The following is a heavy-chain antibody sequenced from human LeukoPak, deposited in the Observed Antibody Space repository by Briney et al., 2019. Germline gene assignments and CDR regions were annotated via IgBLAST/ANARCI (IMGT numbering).Heavy chain of an antibody. V-gene: IGHV1-69*04. D-gene: IGHD6-19*01. CDR2: IIPILGIA. Sequence: SVKVSCKASGGTFSSYAISWVRQAPGQGLEWMGRIIPILGIANYAQKFQGRVTITADKSTSTAYMELSGLRSEDTAVYYCARVRSVSSSGWYAWFDPWGQGTLVTVSS. CDR3: ARVRSVSSSGWYAWFDP. J-gene: IGHJ5*02. CDR1: GGTFSSYA.